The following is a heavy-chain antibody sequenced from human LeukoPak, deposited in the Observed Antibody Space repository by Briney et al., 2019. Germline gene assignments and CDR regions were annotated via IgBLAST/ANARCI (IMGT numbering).Heavy chain of an antibody. CDR3: AHSGDGYNLGGFDY. Sequence: SGPTLVKPTQTLTLTCTFSGFSLSTSGVGVGWIRQPPGKALEWLALIYWNDDKRCSPSLKSRLTITKDTSKNQVVLTMTNMDPVDTATYYCAHSGDGYNLGGFDYWGQGILVTVSS. CDR2: IYWNDDK. D-gene: IGHD5-24*01. CDR1: GFSLSTSGVG. J-gene: IGHJ4*02. V-gene: IGHV2-5*01.